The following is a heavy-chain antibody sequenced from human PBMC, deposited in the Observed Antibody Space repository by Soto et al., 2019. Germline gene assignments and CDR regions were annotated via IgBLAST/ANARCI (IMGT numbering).Heavy chain of an antibody. V-gene: IGHV1-69*01. Sequence: QVQLVQSGAEVKKPGSSVKVSCKASGSTFSSYAISWVRQAPGQGLEWMGGIIPIFGTANYAQKFQGRVTITADESTSTAYMELSSLRSEDTAVYYCARVEWFGMEPYYFDYWGQGTLVTVSS. J-gene: IGHJ4*02. CDR3: ARVEWFGMEPYYFDY. D-gene: IGHD3-10*01. CDR1: GSTFSSYA. CDR2: IIPIFGTA.